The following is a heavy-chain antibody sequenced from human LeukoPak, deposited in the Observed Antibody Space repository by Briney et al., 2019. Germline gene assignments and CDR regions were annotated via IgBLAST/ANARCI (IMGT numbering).Heavy chain of an antibody. CDR3: AKDRYCSGGNCYSSDY. D-gene: IGHD2-15*01. J-gene: IGHJ4*02. CDR2: ISTSGGST. V-gene: IGHV3-23*01. CDR1: GFTFSNYG. Sequence: PGGSLRLSCAASGFTFSNYGMTWVRQAPGKGLEWVSTISTSGGSTYYADSVKGRFTISRDNSKNTLYLQMNSLRAEDTAVYYCAKDRYCSGGNCYSSDYWGQGTLVTVSS.